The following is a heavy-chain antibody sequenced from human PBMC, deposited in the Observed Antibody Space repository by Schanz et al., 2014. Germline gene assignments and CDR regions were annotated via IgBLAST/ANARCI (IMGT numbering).Heavy chain of an antibody. J-gene: IGHJ4*02. CDR2: IGVDGTTT. CDR1: TFTFDHYA. D-gene: IGHD5-18*01. V-gene: IGHV3-23*01. CDR3: VRVSFADPRLYRGMDRDIDY. Sequence: EVHLLESGGGLVQPGGSLRLSCSASTFTFDHYAMSWVRQAPGKGLEWVSVIGVDGTTTYYADSVKGRLTISRDDAKKSMYLQMNNLRAEDTAVYYCVRVSFADPRLYRGMDRDIDYWGQGTLXTVSS.